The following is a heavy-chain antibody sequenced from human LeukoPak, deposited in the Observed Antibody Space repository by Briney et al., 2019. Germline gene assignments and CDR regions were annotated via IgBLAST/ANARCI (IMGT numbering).Heavy chain of an antibody. D-gene: IGHD6-13*01. J-gene: IGHJ5*02. CDR2: IYSGGST. CDR3: ARNRAAAGTGWFDP. V-gene: IGHV3-53*01. Sequence: GGSLRLSCAASGFTVSSNYMSWVRQAPGKGLEWVSVIYSGGSTYYADSVKGRFTISRDNSKSTLYLRMNSLRAEDTAVYYCARNRAAAGTGWFDPWGQGTLVTVSS. CDR1: GFTVSSNY.